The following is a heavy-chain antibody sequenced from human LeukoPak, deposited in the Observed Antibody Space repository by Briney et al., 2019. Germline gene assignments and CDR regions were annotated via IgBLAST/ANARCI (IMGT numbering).Heavy chain of an antibody. D-gene: IGHD2-15*01. CDR2: FHYSGST. Sequence: PSETLSLTCIVSGASISSYYWSWIRHPPGKGLENIGYFHYSGSTNYNPSLKSRVTISVDTSRKQFSLTLNSVTAADTAMYYCARLGLPNAFDIWGQGTMVIVSS. CDR3: ARLGLPNAFDI. J-gene: IGHJ3*02. CDR1: GASISSYY. V-gene: IGHV4-59*08.